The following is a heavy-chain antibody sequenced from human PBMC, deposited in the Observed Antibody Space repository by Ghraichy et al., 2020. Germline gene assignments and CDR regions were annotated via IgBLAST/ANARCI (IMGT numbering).Heavy chain of an antibody. V-gene: IGHV1-3*01. Sequence: ASVKVSCKASGYIFTIYGMHWFRQAPGQRLEWMGWINAGNGNTKYSQKFQGRVTIARDTSASTGYMELSSLRSEDTAVYFCARGSVAASGYFDYWGQGTLVTVSS. J-gene: IGHJ4*02. CDR3: ARGSVAASGYFDY. CDR2: INAGNGNT. CDR1: GYIFTIYG. D-gene: IGHD6-13*01.